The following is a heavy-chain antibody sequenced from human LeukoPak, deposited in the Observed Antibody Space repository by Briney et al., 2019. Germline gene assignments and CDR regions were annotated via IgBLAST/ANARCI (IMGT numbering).Heavy chain of an antibody. V-gene: IGHV4-34*01. CDR1: GGSFSGYY. J-gene: IGHJ4*02. CDR2: INHSGST. Sequence: SETLSLTCAVYGGSFSGYYWSWIRQPPGKGLEWIGEINHSGSTNYNPSLKSRATISVDTSKNQFSLKLSSVTAADTAVYYCARQTTMVRGVIITSYYFDYWGQGTLVTVSS. D-gene: IGHD3-10*01. CDR3: ARQTTMVRGVIITSYYFDY.